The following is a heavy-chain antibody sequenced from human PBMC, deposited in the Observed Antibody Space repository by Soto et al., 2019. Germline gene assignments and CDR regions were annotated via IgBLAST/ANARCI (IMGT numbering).Heavy chain of an antibody. J-gene: IGHJ4*02. D-gene: IGHD3-10*01. V-gene: IGHV4-30-2*01. Sequence: QLQLQESGSGLVKPSQTLSLTCAVSGGSISSGGYSWSWIRQPPGKGLEWIGYIYHSGSTYYNPSLKSRVTISVDRSKNQFSLKLSSVTAAHTAVYYCAVGSGLPRYYWGQGTLVTVSS. CDR1: GGSISSGGYS. CDR2: IYHSGST. CDR3: AVGSGLPRYY.